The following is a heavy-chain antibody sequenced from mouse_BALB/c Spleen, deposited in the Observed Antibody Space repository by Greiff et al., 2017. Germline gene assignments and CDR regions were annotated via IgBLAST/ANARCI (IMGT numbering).Heavy chain of an antibody. V-gene: IGHV1-54*01. Sequence: QVQLQQSGAELVRPGTSVKVSCKASGYAFTNYLIEWVKQRPGQGLEWIGVINPGSGGTNYNEKFKGKATLTADKSSSTAYMQLSSLTSDDSAVYFCARNYGNLWGQGTTLTVSS. CDR1: GYAFTNYL. CDR2: INPGSGGT. J-gene: IGHJ2*01. D-gene: IGHD2-1*01. CDR3: ARNYGNL.